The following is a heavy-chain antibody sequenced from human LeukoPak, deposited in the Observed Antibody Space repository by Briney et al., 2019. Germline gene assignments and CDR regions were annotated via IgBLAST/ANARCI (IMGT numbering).Heavy chain of an antibody. J-gene: IGHJ6*04. Sequence: GGSLRLSCAASGFTFSVSAIHWVRQASGKGLERVGRIKTKADNYATAYDASVKGGFTISRDDSKNTAYLQMNSLKIEDTAVYYCTHPAYYYGLDVWGKGTTVTVSS. CDR1: GFTFSVSA. V-gene: IGHV3-73*01. CDR2: IKTKADNYAT. D-gene: IGHD6-25*01. CDR3: THPAYYYGLDV.